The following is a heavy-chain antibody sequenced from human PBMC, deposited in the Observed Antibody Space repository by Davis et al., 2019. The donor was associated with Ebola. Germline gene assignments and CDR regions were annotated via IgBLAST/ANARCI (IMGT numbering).Heavy chain of an antibody. CDR3: ARGDKVTPVGKRGLRQLDGSDS. CDR1: GGSFSNYY. J-gene: IGHJ4*02. V-gene: IGHV4-34*01. Sequence: PSETLSLTCGVYGGSFSNYYWTWIRQPPGKGLEWIGEIIHSGNTNYNPSLKSRVTILVDMSKNQFSLKLSSVTAADTAVYYCARGDKVTPVGKRGLRQLDGSDSWGQGTLVTVSS. D-gene: IGHD6-13*01. CDR2: IIHSGNT.